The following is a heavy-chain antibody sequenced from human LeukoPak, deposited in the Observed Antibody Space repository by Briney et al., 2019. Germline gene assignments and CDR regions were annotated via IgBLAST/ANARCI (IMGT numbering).Heavy chain of an antibody. J-gene: IGHJ4*02. CDR3: ARDLGYDSSGYYDY. CDR1: GFTVSSNY. CDR2: IKQDGSEK. Sequence: GGSLRLSCAASGFTVSSNYMSWVRQAPGKGLEWVANIKQDGSEKYYVDSVKGRFTISRDNAKNSLYLQMNSLRAEDTAVYYCARDLGYDSSGYYDYWGQGTLVTVSS. D-gene: IGHD3-22*01. V-gene: IGHV3-7*01.